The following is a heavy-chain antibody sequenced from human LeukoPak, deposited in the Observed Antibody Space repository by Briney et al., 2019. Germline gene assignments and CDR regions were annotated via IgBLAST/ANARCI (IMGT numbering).Heavy chain of an antibody. D-gene: IGHD4-17*01. J-gene: IGHJ5*02. CDR1: GNSFGDYY. CDR3: TRDTVTTGEVKFDP. Sequence: SETLSLTCTVSGNSFGDYYWSWIRQPAGKGLEWIGRIYTSGSTTYNPSLKSRVTMSVDTSKSQFSLNLMSVTAADTAVYYCTRDTVTTGEVKFDPWGQGTLATVSS. V-gene: IGHV4-4*07. CDR2: IYTSGST.